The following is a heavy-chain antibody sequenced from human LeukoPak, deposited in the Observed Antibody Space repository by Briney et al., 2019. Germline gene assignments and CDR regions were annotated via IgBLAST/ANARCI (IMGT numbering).Heavy chain of an antibody. V-gene: IGHV1-46*01. J-gene: IGHJ4*02. Sequence: ASVKVSCKASGYTFTSYYMHWVRQAPGQGPEWMGIINPSGGSTSYEQKFQGRVTMTRDTSTSTVYMELSSLRSEDTAVYYCARVNRGIAAAGTGYFDYWGQGTLVTVSS. D-gene: IGHD6-13*01. CDR1: GYTFTSYY. CDR3: ARVNRGIAAAGTGYFDY. CDR2: INPSGGST.